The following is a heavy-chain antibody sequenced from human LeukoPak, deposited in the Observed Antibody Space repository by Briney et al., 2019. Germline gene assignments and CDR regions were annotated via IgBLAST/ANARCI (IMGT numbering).Heavy chain of an antibody. CDR2: ISSSSSYI. D-gene: IGHD5-18*01. J-gene: IGHJ4*02. Sequence: GGSLRLSCAASGFTLSSYSMNWVRQAPGKGLEWVSSISSSSSYIYYADSVKGRFTISRDNAKNSLYLQMNSLRAEDTAVYYCARWDDTYSYGSFSDFDYWGQGTLVTVSS. CDR3: ARWDDTYSYGSFSDFDY. CDR1: GFTLSSYS. V-gene: IGHV3-21*01.